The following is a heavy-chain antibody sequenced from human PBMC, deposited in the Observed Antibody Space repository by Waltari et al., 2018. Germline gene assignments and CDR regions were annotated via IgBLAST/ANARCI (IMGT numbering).Heavy chain of an antibody. CDR3: ARGVSGDSGPAYY. CDR2: LNQDGSAK. V-gene: IGHV3-7*01. CDR1: GFIFTTYW. Sequence: EVQLVESGGGLVQPGGSLRLSCAASGFIFTTYWMTWVRQAPGKGLEWVANLNQDGSAKFYVESVKGRFTISRDNAKNSLFLQMNSLRAEDTAVYYCARGVSGDSGPAYYWGQGTLVTVSS. J-gene: IGHJ4*02. D-gene: IGHD4-17*01.